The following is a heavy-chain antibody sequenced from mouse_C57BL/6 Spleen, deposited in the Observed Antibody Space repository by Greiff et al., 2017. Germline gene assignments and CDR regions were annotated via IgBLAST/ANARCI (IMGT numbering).Heavy chain of an antibody. CDR2: IYPGDGDT. CDR3: ARYGTGTPIDY. Sequence: VQLQQSGAELVKPGASVKISCKASGYAFSSYWMNWVKQRPGKGLEWIGQIYPGDGDTNYNGKFKGKATLTADKSSSKAYMQLSSLTSEDSAVYFCARYGTGTPIDYWGQGTTLTVSS. D-gene: IGHD4-1*01. V-gene: IGHV1-80*01. J-gene: IGHJ2*01. CDR1: GYAFSSYW.